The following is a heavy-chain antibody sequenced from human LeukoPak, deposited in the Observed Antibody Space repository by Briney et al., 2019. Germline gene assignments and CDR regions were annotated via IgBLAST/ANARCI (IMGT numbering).Heavy chain of an antibody. CDR3: ATDTAGYCTNGVCSNFDY. J-gene: IGHJ4*02. Sequence: ASVKVSCKVSGYTLTELSMHWVRQAPGKGLEWMGGFDPEDGETIYAQKFQGRVTMTEDTSTDKDYMELSSLRSEDTAVYYCATDTAGYCTNGVCSNFDYWGQGTLVTVSS. CDR2: FDPEDGET. CDR1: GYTLTELS. V-gene: IGHV1-24*01. D-gene: IGHD2-8*01.